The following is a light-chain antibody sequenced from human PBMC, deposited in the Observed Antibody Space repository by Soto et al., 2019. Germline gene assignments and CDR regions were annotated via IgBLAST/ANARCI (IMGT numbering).Light chain of an antibody. CDR2: EGT. Sequence: QSALTQPASVSGSPGQSITISCTGTHSDVGSSNTVSGYQHNPGQAPRLIIYEGTERPSGISDRFSGSKSGNTASLTISDLQAEDEADYYCCSKGSSSTYVLGTGTKRTVL. J-gene: IGLJ1*01. CDR3: CSKGSSSTYV. CDR1: HSDVGSSNT. V-gene: IGLV2-23*01.